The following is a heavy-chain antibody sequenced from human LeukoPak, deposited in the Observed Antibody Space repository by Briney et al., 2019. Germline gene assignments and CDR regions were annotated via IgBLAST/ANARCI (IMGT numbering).Heavy chain of an antibody. D-gene: IGHD1-26*01. V-gene: IGHV1-18*01. J-gene: IGHJ6*02. CDR3: ARDSGSYYNYYCGMDV. CDR2: ISAYNGNT. Sequence: ASVKVSCKASGYTFTSYGISWVRQAPGQGLEWMGWISAYNGNTNYAQKLQGRVTMTTDTSTSTAYMELRSLRSDDTAVYYCARDSGSYYNYYCGMDVWGQGTTVTVSS. CDR1: GYTFTSYG.